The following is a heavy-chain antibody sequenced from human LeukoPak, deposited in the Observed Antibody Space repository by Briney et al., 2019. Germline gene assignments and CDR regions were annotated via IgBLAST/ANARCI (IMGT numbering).Heavy chain of an antibody. D-gene: IGHD3-9*01. CDR1: GFTFSRYS. CDR2: IKQDGSEK. V-gene: IGHV3-7*01. J-gene: IGHJ4*02. Sequence: GGSLRLSCAASGFTFSRYSMIWVRQAPGKGLEWVANIKQDGSEKYYVDSVKGRFTISRDNAKKSLYLQMNSLRAEDTAVYYCARARYSDYWGQGTLVTVSS. CDR3: ARARYSDY.